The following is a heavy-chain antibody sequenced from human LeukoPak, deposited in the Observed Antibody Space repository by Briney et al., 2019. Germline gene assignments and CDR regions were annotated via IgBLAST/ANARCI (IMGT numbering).Heavy chain of an antibody. D-gene: IGHD6-13*01. CDR3: AKDRIAAAGLYYFDY. J-gene: IGHJ4*02. CDR2: IKQDGSEK. Sequence: GGSLRLSCAASGFTFSNYWMTWVRQAPGKGLEWVANIKQDGSEKYYVDSVKGRFTISRDNAKNSLYLQMNSLRAEDTAVYYCAKDRIAAAGLYYFDYWGQGTLVTVSS. CDR1: GFTFSNYW. V-gene: IGHV3-7*01.